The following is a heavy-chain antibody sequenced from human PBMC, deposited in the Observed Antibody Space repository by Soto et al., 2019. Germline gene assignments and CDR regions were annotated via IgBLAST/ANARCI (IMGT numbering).Heavy chain of an antibody. CDR2: TIPIFGTP. D-gene: IGHD6-19*01. V-gene: IGHV1-69*01. CDR3: ARRADTGWFDP. J-gene: IGHJ5*02. CDR1: GGSFKTYG. Sequence: QVPLVQSGAEVKKPGSSVKVSCKASGGSFKTYGITWVRQAPGQGLEWMGGTIPIFGTPNFAQKFQGRVTITVDESTSTAYMELRSLRSEDTAVYYCARRADTGWFDPWGQGTLVTVSS.